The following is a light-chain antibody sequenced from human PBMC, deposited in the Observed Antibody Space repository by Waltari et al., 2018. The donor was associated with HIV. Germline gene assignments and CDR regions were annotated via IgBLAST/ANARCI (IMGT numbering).Light chain of an antibody. CDR1: SSDFDGYNY. CDR3: SSYTSSSTNV. Sequence: SALTQPASVSGSPGQSITIPCTVTSSDFDGYNYVSWNQQHPDKAHKLMVYDVSNLALVLSNRFSGSKSGNTVVLTIAGLHAEEEADYYCSSYTSSSTNVFGGATKLTVL. CDR2: DVS. J-gene: IGLJ2*01. V-gene: IGLV2-14*03.